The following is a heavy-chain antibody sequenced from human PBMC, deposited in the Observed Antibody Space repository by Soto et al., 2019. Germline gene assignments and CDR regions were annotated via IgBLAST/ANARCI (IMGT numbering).Heavy chain of an antibody. Sequence: SETLSLTCTVSGDSISNSNYYWGWIRQPPGKGLEWIANIYYSGITYCNPSLKSRVAISVDNAKNSLYLQMNGLREDDTAVYYCVRDPDHGALDYWGRGTLVTVSS. J-gene: IGHJ4*02. V-gene: IGHV4-39*02. D-gene: IGHD3-10*01. CDR2: IYYSGIT. CDR3: VRDPDHGALDY. CDR1: GDSISNSNYY.